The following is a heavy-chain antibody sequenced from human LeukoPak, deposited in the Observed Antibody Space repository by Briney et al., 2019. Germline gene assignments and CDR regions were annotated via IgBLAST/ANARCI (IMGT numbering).Heavy chain of an antibody. D-gene: IGHD1-1*01. CDR3: AHSQLPLDAFDI. V-gene: IGHV3-23*01. CDR1: GFTFSSYA. Sequence: GGSLRLSCAASGFTFSSYAMSWVRQAPGKGLEWVSAISGSGGSTYYADSVKGRFTISRDNSKNTLYLQMNSLRAEDTAVYYCAHSQLPLDAFDIWGQGTMVTVSS. J-gene: IGHJ3*02. CDR2: ISGSGGST.